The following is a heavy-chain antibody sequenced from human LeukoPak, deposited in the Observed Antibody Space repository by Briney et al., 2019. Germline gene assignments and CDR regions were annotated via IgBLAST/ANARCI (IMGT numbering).Heavy chain of an antibody. V-gene: IGHV4-30-2*01. Sequence: SETLSLTCTVSGGSISSGGYYWSWIRQPPGKGLEWIGYIYHSGSTYYSPSLKSRVTISVDTSKNQFSLKLNYVTAADTAVYYCAREIGPTHPQLLNYFDYWGQGTLVTASS. CDR3: AREIGPTHPQLLNYFDY. CDR1: GGSISSGGYY. D-gene: IGHD3/OR15-3a*01. J-gene: IGHJ4*02. CDR2: IYHSGST.